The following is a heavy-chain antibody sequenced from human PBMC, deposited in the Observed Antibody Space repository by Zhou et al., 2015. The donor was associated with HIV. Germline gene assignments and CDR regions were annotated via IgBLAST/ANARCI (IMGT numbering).Heavy chain of an antibody. Sequence: QVHLVQSGAEVKKPGSSVKVSCKASGGTFSNHGISWVRQAPGQGLEWMGGIVPFFGTANYAQKFQGRVTINADKSTSTVYMELSSLRSDDTAVYYCARDRGGAARPDWRYFDLWGRGTLVTVSS. CDR2: IVPFFGTA. V-gene: IGHV1-69*06. D-gene: IGHD6-6*01. J-gene: IGHJ2*01. CDR3: ARDRGGAARPDWRYFDL. CDR1: GGTFSNHG.